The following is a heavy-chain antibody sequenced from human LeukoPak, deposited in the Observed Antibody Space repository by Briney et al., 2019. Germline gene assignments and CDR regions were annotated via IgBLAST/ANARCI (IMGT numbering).Heavy chain of an antibody. D-gene: IGHD3-10*01. J-gene: IGHJ4*02. Sequence: SETLSLTCAVSGGSISSSDWWSWVRQPPGKGLEWIGSIYYSGSTYYNPSLKSRVTISVDTSKNQFSLKLSSVTAADTAVYYCARGPATMVRGRYFDYWGQGTLVTVSS. V-gene: IGHV4-4*02. CDR3: ARGPATMVRGRYFDY. CDR2: IYYSGST. CDR1: GGSISSSDW.